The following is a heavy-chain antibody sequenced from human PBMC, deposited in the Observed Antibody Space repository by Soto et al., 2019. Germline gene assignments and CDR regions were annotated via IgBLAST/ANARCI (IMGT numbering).Heavy chain of an antibody. D-gene: IGHD3-16*01. Sequence: QITLKESGPTLVKPTQTLTLTCTFSGFSLSTSGVGVGWIRQPPGKALERLALIYWDDDKRYSPSLKSRLTITKDTSKNQVVLTMTNMDPVDTATYYCAHRKIQLCLGDWFDPWGQGTLVTVSS. CDR3: AHRKIQLCLGDWFDP. J-gene: IGHJ5*02. CDR1: GFSLSTSGVG. V-gene: IGHV2-5*02. CDR2: IYWDDDK.